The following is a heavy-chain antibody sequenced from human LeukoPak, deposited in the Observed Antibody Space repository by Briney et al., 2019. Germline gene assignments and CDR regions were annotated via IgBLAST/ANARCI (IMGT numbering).Heavy chain of an antibody. CDR3: ARDGLRFLVQKTNWFDP. D-gene: IGHD3-3*01. CDR1: GYAFTSYG. Sequence: GASVKVSCKASGYAFTSYGISWVRQAPGQGLEWMGWISAYNGNTNYAQKLQGRVTMTTDTSTSTAYMELRSLRSDDTAVYYCARDGLRFLVQKTNWFDPWGQGTLVTVSS. CDR2: ISAYNGNT. J-gene: IGHJ5*02. V-gene: IGHV1-18*01.